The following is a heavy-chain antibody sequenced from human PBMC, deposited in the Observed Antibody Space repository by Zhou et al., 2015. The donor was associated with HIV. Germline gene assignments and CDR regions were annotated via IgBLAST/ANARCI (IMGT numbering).Heavy chain of an antibody. CDR3: ARDSDSRGRYSQLDP. CDR2: IWYDGSKK. CDR1: GFTFRSYG. Sequence: QVHLVESGGGVVQPGRSLRLSCAASGFTFRSYGMHWVRQAPGKGLEWVAVIWYDGSKKYYADSVKGRFTISRDDSKNTVYLQMNSLRVEDTGVYYCARDSDSRGRYSQLDPWGQGTLVTVSS. J-gene: IGHJ5*02. D-gene: IGHD1-26*01. V-gene: IGHV3-33*01.